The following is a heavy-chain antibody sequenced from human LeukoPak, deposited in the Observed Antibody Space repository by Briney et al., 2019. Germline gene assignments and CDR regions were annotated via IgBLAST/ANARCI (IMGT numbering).Heavy chain of an antibody. Sequence: PSETLSLTCTVSGGSISSSSYYWGWIRQPPGKGLEWIGSIYYSGSTYYNPSLKSRVTISVDTSKNQFSLKLSSVTAADTAVYYCARVPVAVRTFDYWGQGTLVTVSS. J-gene: IGHJ4*02. CDR3: ARVPVAVRTFDY. D-gene: IGHD3-10*01. V-gene: IGHV4-39*01. CDR1: GGSISSSSYY. CDR2: IYYSGST.